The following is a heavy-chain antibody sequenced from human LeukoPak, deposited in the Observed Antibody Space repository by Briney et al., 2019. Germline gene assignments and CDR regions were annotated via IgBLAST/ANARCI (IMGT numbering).Heavy chain of an antibody. CDR1: GFTFSSYG. Sequence: QSGGSLRLSCAASGFTFSSYGMHWVRQAPGKGLEWVAVIWYDGSNKYYADSVKGRFTISRDNSKNTLYLQMNSLRAEDTAVYYCARDFGYYDSSGYSYYYYYYGMDVWGQGTTVTVSS. D-gene: IGHD3-22*01. CDR3: ARDFGYYDSSGYSYYYYYYGMDV. V-gene: IGHV3-33*01. CDR2: IWYDGSNK. J-gene: IGHJ6*02.